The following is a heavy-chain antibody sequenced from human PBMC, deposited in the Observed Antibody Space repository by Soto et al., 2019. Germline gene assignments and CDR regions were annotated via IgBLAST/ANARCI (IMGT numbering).Heavy chain of an antibody. D-gene: IGHD3-10*01. CDR3: ATGRGGGGY. Sequence: EVQLVESGGGLIQPGGSLRLSCAVSGFTVSNNYMSWVRQAPGKGLEGVSVIYSGGYTAYGDSVKGRFTISRDNSKNKVYLKMNGRGPDDAGVFYCATGRGGGGYWGQGTLVTVSS. J-gene: IGHJ4*02. CDR1: GFTVSNNY. V-gene: IGHV3-53*01. CDR2: IYSGGYT.